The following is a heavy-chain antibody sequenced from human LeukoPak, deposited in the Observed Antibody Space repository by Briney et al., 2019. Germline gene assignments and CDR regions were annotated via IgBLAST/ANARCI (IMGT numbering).Heavy chain of an antibody. CDR3: ARASLQLVHDY. CDR2: IYPGDSDT. J-gene: IGHJ4*02. CDR1: GYIFTSYW. D-gene: IGHD6-13*01. Sequence: GESLKISCKGSGYIFTSYWIGWVRQLPGKGLEWMGIIYPGDSDTRYSPSFQGQVTISADKSISTAYLQWSSLKASDTAMYYCARASLQLVHDYWGQGTLVTVSS. V-gene: IGHV5-51*01.